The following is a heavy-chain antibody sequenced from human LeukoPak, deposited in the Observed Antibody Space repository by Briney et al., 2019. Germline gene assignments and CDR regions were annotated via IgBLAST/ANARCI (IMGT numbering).Heavy chain of an antibody. D-gene: IGHD6-19*01. CDR1: GYTFTSYG. CDR2: ISAYNGNT. CDR3: ATTIRRAAVAGREFDY. V-gene: IGHV1-18*01. J-gene: IGHJ4*02. Sequence: ASVKVSCTASGYTFTSYGISWVRQAPGQGLEWMGWISAYNGNTNYAQKLQGRVTMTTDTSTSTAYMELRSLRSDDTAVYYCATTIRRAAVAGREFDYWGQGTLVTVSS.